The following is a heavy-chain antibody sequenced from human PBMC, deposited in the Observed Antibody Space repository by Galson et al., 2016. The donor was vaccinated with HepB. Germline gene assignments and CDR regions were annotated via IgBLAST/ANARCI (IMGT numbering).Heavy chain of an antibody. J-gene: IGHJ6*02. CDR3: ARARLTIFGVISAYYYAMDV. D-gene: IGHD3-3*01. CDR1: GYTFTTYD. CDR2: INPIFRTP. V-gene: IGHV1-69*13. Sequence: SVKVSCKASGYTFTTYDINWVRQAPGQGLEWMGGINPIFRTPSYAQKFQGRVTITADESTSTTSMELSSLRSDDTAVYYCARARLTIFGVISAYYYAMDVWGQGTTVTVSS.